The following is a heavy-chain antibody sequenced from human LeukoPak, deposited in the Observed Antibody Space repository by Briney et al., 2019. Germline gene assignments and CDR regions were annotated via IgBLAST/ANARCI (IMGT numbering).Heavy chain of an antibody. V-gene: IGHV4-4*08. J-gene: IGHJ5*02. CDR1: GGSISSYY. Sequence: PSETLSLTCTVSGGSISSYYWSWIRQPPGKGLEWIGYMYHSGSTYYNPSLKSRVTISEDTSKNQFSLELNSVTAADTAVYFCARIGFSYGTVSWGQGALVTVSS. D-gene: IGHD3-10*01. CDR3: ARIGFSYGTVS. CDR2: MYHSGST.